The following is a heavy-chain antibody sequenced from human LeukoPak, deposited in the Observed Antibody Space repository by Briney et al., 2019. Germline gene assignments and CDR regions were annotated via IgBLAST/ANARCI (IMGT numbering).Heavy chain of an antibody. V-gene: IGHV4-59*01. D-gene: IGHD5-18*01. CDR3: ARTRLWPTGTFDY. Sequence: SETLSLTCTVSGGSISSYYWSWIRQPPGKGLEWIGYIYYSGNTNYNPSLKSRVTISVDTSKNQFSLKLSSVTAADTAVYYCARTRLWPTGTFDYWGQGTLVTVSS. J-gene: IGHJ4*02. CDR1: GGSISSYY. CDR2: IYYSGNT.